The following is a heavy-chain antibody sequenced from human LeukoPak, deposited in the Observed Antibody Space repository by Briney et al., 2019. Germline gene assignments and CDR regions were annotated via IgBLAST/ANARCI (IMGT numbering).Heavy chain of an antibody. CDR2: IIPILGIA. CDR3: ARSGHLDRWLQFSGSAEH. V-gene: IGHV1-69*04. Sequence: VASVKVSCKASGGTFSSYAISWVRQAPGQGLEWMGRIIPILGIANYAQKFQGRVTITADKSTSTAYMELSSLRSEDTAVYYCARSGHLDRWLQFSGSAEHWGQGTLVTVSS. D-gene: IGHD5-24*01. J-gene: IGHJ4*02. CDR1: GGTFSSYA.